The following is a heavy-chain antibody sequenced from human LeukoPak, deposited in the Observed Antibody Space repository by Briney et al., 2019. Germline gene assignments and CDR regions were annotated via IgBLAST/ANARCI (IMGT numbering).Heavy chain of an antibody. CDR3: AREGHYDILTGYSPLEYYFYYMDV. D-gene: IGHD3-9*01. Sequence: GGSLSLSCEASGFTFSNYGIHWVRQTPGKGLEWVAAISSDGVEKHYADSVKGRFTISRDNSKSTLYLQMNSLRAEDTALYYCAREGHYDILTGYSPLEYYFYYMDVWGKGTTVTVSS. V-gene: IGHV3-30*04. J-gene: IGHJ6*03. CDR2: ISSDGVEK. CDR1: GFTFSNYG.